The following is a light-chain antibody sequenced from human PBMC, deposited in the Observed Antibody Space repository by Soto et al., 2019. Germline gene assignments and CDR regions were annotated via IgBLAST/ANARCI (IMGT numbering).Light chain of an antibody. V-gene: IGKV1-5*03. J-gene: IGKJ2*01. CDR2: KAS. CDR1: QTISSW. CDR3: QWGSS. Sequence: DMQVATSSSTLSDSLSNRVTITCRASQTISSWLALYQQKPGKDPKILIYKASTLKSGAPSRLSGSGSGTNFTLTSSSLQPDDFETYYCQWGSSFGQGSKLDVK.